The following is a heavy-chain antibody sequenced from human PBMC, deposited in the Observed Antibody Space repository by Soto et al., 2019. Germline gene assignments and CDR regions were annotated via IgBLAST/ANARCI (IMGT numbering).Heavy chain of an antibody. CDR1: GFTVNTNY. CDR3: TSETVPITY. Sequence: PGGSLRLSCAASGFTVNTNYMTWVRQAPGKGLEWVSVLYSGGSAYYADSVRGRFTISRDNSKNTLYLQMNSLRAEDTAMYYCTSETVPITYWGQGTLVTVSS. V-gene: IGHV3-53*01. J-gene: IGHJ4*02. CDR2: LYSGGSA. D-gene: IGHD1-1*01.